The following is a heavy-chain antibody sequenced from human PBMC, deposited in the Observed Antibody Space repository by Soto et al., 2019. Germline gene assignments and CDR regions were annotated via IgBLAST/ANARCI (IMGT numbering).Heavy chain of an antibody. CDR1: GYTFTGYY. J-gene: IGHJ4*01. D-gene: IGHD3-10*01. Sequence: ASVKVSCKTSGYTFTGYYIHWVRQAPGQGLEWMGWINPNSGGTDYAQKFQGRVTMTRDTSISTVYMELNRLRSDDTAVYYCARDQGVTSELFNYWGHGSLITVSS. CDR2: INPNSGGT. V-gene: IGHV1-2*02. CDR3: ARDQGVTSELFNY.